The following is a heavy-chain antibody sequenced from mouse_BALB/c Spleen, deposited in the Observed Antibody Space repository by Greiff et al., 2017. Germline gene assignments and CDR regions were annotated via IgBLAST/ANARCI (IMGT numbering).Heavy chain of an antibody. CDR1: GFNIKDYY. CDR3: NAGYGSSLYYAMDY. J-gene: IGHJ4*01. D-gene: IGHD1-1*01. V-gene: IGHV14-4*02. Sequence: EVKLVESGAELVRSGASVKLSCTASGFNIKDYYMHWVKQRPEQGLEWIGWIDPENGDTEYAPKFQGKATMTADTSSNTAYLQLSSLTSEDTAVYYCNAGYGSSLYYAMDYWGQGTSVTVSS. CDR2: IDPENGDT.